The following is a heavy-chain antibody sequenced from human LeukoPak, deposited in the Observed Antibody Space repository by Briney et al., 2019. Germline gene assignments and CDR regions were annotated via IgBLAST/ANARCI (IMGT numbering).Heavy chain of an antibody. Sequence: GGSLRLSCAASAFTFSSYAMSWVRQAPGKGLEWVSAISGSGGSTYYADSVKGRFTISRDNSKNTLYLQMNSLRAEDTAVYYCAKDPVDTVDYYFDYWGQGTLVTVSS. CDR2: ISGSGGST. D-gene: IGHD5-18*01. J-gene: IGHJ4*02. CDR3: AKDPVDTVDYYFDY. V-gene: IGHV3-23*01. CDR1: AFTFSSYA.